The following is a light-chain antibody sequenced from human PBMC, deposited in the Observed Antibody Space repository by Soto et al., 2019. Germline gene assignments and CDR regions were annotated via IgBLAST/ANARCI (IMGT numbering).Light chain of an antibody. CDR2: GAS. Sequence: EIVMTQSPATLSVSKGERATLSCRASQSIGSNLAWYQQKPGQGPRLLIYGASTRATGIPAWFSGSGSGTEFTLTISSLQSEDFAVYYCQQYNNWPRTFGQGTKLDIK. CDR1: QSIGSN. J-gene: IGKJ2*01. V-gene: IGKV3-15*01. CDR3: QQYNNWPRT.